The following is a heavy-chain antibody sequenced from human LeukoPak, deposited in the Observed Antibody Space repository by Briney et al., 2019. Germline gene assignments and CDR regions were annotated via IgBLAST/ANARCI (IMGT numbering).Heavy chain of an antibody. CDR3: ARGDYYDSSGYQGLFDY. V-gene: IGHV1-8*02. CDR2: MNPNSGNT. CDR1: GYTFTSYD. J-gene: IGHJ4*02. Sequence: GASVKVSCKASGYTFTSYDINWVRQATGQGLEWMGWMNPNSGNTGYAQKFQGRVTMTRDTSTSTVYMELSSLRSEDTAVYYCARGDYYDSSGYQGLFDYWGQGTLVTVSS. D-gene: IGHD3-22*01.